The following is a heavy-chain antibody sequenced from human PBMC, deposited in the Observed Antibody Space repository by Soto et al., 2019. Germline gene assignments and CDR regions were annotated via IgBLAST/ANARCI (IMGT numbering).Heavy chain of an antibody. D-gene: IGHD3-10*01. J-gene: IGHJ5*02. Sequence: QVQLVQSGAEVKKPGASVKVSCKASGYTFTSYDINWVRQATGQGLEWMGWMNPNSGNTGYAQKFQGRVTMTRNTSISTAYRELSSLRSEDTAVYYCARAIKGRRSITRGWFDPWGQGTLVTVSS. V-gene: IGHV1-8*01. CDR3: ARAIKGRRSITRGWFDP. CDR1: GYTFTSYD. CDR2: MNPNSGNT.